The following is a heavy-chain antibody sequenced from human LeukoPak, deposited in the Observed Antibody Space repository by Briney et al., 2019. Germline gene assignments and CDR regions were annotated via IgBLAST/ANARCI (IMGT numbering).Heavy chain of an antibody. J-gene: IGHJ6*02. Sequence: ASVKVSCKASGYTFTGYYMHWVRQAPGQGLEWMGRINPNSGGTNYAQKFQGRVTMTRDTSISTAYMELSRLRSGDTAVYYCARARRYYYGSGSYPDVWDQGTTVTVSS. CDR1: GYTFTGYY. V-gene: IGHV1-2*06. D-gene: IGHD3-10*01. CDR3: ARARRYYYGSGSYPDV. CDR2: INPNSGGT.